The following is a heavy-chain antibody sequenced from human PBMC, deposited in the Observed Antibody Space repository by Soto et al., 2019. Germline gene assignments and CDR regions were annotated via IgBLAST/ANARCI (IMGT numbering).Heavy chain of an antibody. V-gene: IGHV1-69*02. CDR3: ASWASGGSANFDY. D-gene: IGHD2-15*01. CDR1: GGTFSSYT. J-gene: IGHJ4*02. Sequence: QVQLVQSGAEVKKPGSSVKVSCKASGGTFSSYTISWVRQAPGQGLEWMGRIIPILGIANYAQKFQGRVTITADKSTSTAYMELSSLRSEDTAVYYWASWASGGSANFDYWGQGTLVTVSS. CDR2: IIPILGIA.